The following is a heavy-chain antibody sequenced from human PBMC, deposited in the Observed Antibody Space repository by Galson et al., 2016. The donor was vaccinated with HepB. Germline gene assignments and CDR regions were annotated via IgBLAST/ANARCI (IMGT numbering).Heavy chain of an antibody. CDR3: ARAAHYTDGHGYFSSEVLES. CDR2: INSRATKK. Sequence: SLRLSCAASGFTFSNYTLNWVRQAPGKGLEWVSYINSRATKKSYADSVKGRFTISRDNAKTSVYLQMDSLRVEDTAVYFCARAAHYTDGHGYFSSEVLESWGQGTHVTVSS. V-gene: IGHV3-21*06. CDR1: GFTFSNYT. D-gene: IGHD2-21*02. J-gene: IGHJ4*02.